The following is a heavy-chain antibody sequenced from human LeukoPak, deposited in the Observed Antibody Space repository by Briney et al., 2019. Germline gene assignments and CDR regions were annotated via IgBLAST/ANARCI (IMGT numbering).Heavy chain of an antibody. D-gene: IGHD3-16*02. J-gene: IGHJ4*02. CDR3: ARPYYDYVWGSYLGY. CDR2: ISYDGSNK. V-gene: IGHV3-30-3*01. CDR1: GFTFSSYA. Sequence: GGSLRLSCAASGFTFSSYAMHWVRQAPGKGLEWVAVISYDGSNKYYADSVKGRFTISRDNSKNTLYLQMNSLRAEDTAVYYCARPYYDYVWGSYLGYWGQGTLVTVSS.